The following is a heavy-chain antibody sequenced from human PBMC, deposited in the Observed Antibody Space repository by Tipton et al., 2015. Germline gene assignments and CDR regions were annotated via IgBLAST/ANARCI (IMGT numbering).Heavy chain of an antibody. Sequence: GLVKPSETLSLTCTVSSGSVTSGTYYWGWIRQPPGKGLEWIGSVRYTGNTYYIPSLKSRVTISVDTSRNQFSLRLTSVTAADTAVYYCGRSISSSGTQVDYWGQGTLVTVAP. V-gene: IGHV4-39*01. CDR2: VRYTGNT. J-gene: IGHJ4*02. CDR3: GRSISSSGTQVDY. CDR1: SGSVTSGTYY. D-gene: IGHD1-1*01.